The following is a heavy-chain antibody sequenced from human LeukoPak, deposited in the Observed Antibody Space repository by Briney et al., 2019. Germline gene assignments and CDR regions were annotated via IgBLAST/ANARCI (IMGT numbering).Heavy chain of an antibody. Sequence: GGSLRLSCAASGFTISNYGMHWVRQAPGKGLEWVAVISYDGSNKYYADSVKGRFTISRDNSKNTLYVQMNSLRAEDTAVYYCAKDPRIAAAGGPLYYFDYWGQGTLVTVSS. CDR1: GFTISNYG. D-gene: IGHD6-13*01. J-gene: IGHJ4*02. CDR3: AKDPRIAAAGGPLYYFDY. CDR2: ISYDGSNK. V-gene: IGHV3-30*18.